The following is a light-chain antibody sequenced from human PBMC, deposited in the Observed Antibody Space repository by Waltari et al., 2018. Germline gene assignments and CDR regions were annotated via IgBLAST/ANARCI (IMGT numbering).Light chain of an antibody. J-gene: IGLJ2*01. V-gene: IGLV3-21*04. CDR3: QVWDSSSDHVI. CDR2: DDR. Sequence: SYVLTQPPSVSVAPGKTAKITCGTNNIGAKGVHWYQHKPGQAPVLVIYDDRDRPSGIPGRFSGSNSVDTATLTISRVDAGDEADYYCQVWDSSSDHVIFGGGTKLTVL. CDR1: NIGAKG.